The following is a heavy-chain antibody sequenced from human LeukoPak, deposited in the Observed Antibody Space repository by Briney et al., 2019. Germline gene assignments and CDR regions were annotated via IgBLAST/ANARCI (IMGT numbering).Heavy chain of an antibody. CDR2: IKQDGSEK. CDR3: ASRAGYTGSWSAFDY. V-gene: IGHV3-7*05. D-gene: IGHD6-13*01. CDR1: TLTLNNYW. Sequence: PDGSLTLSCTASTLTLNNYWMSWVRQAPGKGLEWVANIKQDGSEKNHVDSVKGRFTISRDNAKNSLYLQMNSLRAEDTAVYYCASRAGYTGSWSAFDYWGQGTLVTVSS. J-gene: IGHJ4*02.